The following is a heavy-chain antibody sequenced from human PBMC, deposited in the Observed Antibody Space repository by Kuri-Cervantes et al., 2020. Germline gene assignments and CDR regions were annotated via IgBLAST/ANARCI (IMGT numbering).Heavy chain of an antibody. V-gene: IGHV3-21*01. CDR3: ARGEYSSGNY. CDR2: ISSSSSYI. D-gene: IGHD6-19*01. J-gene: IGHJ4*02. CDR1: GFTFDDYA. Sequence: GESLKISCAASGFTFDDYAMHWVRQAPGKGLEWVSSISSSSSYIYYADSVKGRFTISRDNAKNPLYLQMNSLRAEDTAVYYCARGEYSSGNYWGQGTLVTVSS.